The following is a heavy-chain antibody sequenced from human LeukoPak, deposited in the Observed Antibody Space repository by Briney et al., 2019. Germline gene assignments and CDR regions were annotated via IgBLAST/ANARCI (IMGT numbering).Heavy chain of an antibody. J-gene: IGHJ4*02. CDR3: AKGSSDSWYSALEY. CDR1: GFTFSSYA. D-gene: IGHD3-22*01. CDR2: ISASNGNT. Sequence: GWSLRLSCSRSGFTFSSYAMTWVRQAPGKGLKWVSGISASNGNTYHADSVKGRFTISRDNSKGTLYLQMNSLRVEDTAVYYCAKGSSDSWYSALEYWGQGTLVTVSS. V-gene: IGHV3-23*01.